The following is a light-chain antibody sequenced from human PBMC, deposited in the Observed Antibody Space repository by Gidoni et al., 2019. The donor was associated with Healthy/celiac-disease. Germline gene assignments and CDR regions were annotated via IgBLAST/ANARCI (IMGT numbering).Light chain of an antibody. V-gene: IGKV2-28*01. CDR3: MQALQGYT. J-gene: IGKJ2*01. Sequence: DIAMTKSPLSLPVTPGARASISCRSSQSLLHSNGYHYLYLYLQKPVQSPQLLIYWCSNRASGVSDRCSGSGSGTDFTLKISRVEADDVGVYYCMQALQGYTFGQXTKLEIK. CDR2: WCS. CDR1: QSLLHSNGYHY.